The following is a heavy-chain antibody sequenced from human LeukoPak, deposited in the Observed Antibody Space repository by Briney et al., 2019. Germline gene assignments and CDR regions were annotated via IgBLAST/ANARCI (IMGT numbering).Heavy chain of an antibody. V-gene: IGHV4-34*01. Sequence: PSETLSLTCAVYGGSFSDYYWSWIRQPPGEGLEWIGEINHSGGTNYNPSLKSRVTISIDTSNNQFSLKLSSVTAADTAVYSCARGRGEKGRYFDLWGRGTLVTVSS. CDR2: INHSGGT. J-gene: IGHJ2*01. CDR1: GGSFSDYY. CDR3: ARGRGEKGRYFDL.